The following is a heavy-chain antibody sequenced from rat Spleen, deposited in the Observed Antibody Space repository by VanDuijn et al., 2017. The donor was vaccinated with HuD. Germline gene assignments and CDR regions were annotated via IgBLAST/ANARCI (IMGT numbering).Heavy chain of an antibody. Sequence: EVQLQESGPGLVKPSQSLSLTCSVTGYDITSNYWGWIRKFPGNKLEWMGYIDSAGNTNYNPSLKSRISITRDTSKNQFFLQVNSVTTEDTATYYCARLNVYYGSNANWFAYWGQGTLVTVSS. D-gene: IGHD1-6*01. V-gene: IGHV3-3*01. CDR1: GYDITSNY. CDR3: ARLNVYYGSNANWFAY. CDR2: IDSAGNT. J-gene: IGHJ3*01.